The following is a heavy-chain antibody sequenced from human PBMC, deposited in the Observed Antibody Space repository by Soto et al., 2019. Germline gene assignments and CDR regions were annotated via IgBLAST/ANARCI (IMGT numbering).Heavy chain of an antibody. Sequence: GASVKVSCKASGYTFTSYYMHWVRQAPGQGLEWMGIINPSGGSTSYAQKFQGRVTMTRDTSTSTVYMELSSLRSEDTAVYYCAKEGTTVTTKGYYYYGMDVWGQGTTVTVSS. V-gene: IGHV1-46*01. J-gene: IGHJ6*02. CDR3: AKEGTTVTTKGYYYYGMDV. D-gene: IGHD4-17*01. CDR1: GYTFTSYY. CDR2: INPSGGST.